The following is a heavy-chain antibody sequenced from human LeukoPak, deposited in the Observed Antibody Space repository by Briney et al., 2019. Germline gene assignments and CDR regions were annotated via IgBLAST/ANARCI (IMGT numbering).Heavy chain of an antibody. CDR3: ARAPGIAAAGGHAFDI. Sequence: PSQTLSLTCTVSGGSISSGGYYWSWIRQPPGKGLEWIGYIYHSGSTYYNPSLKSRVTISVDRSKNQFSLKLSSVTAADTAVYYCARAPGIAAAGGHAFDIWGQGTMVTVSS. D-gene: IGHD6-13*01. V-gene: IGHV4-30-2*01. CDR1: GGSISSGGYY. J-gene: IGHJ3*02. CDR2: IYHSGST.